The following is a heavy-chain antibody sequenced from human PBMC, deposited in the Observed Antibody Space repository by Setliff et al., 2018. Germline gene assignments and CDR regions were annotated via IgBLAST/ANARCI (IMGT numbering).Heavy chain of an antibody. CDR2: IIPNFGTT. Sequence: ASVKVSCKASGGTFRSYGISWVRQAPGQGLEWMGGIIPNFGTTSYAQKFQGRVTITTDESTNTAYRELSSLRSDDTAVFYCAREVVVVKSAINYYYYMDVWGKGTTVTVSS. J-gene: IGHJ6*03. D-gene: IGHD2-2*01. V-gene: IGHV1-69*05. CDR3: AREVVVVKSAINYYYYMDV. CDR1: GGTFRSYG.